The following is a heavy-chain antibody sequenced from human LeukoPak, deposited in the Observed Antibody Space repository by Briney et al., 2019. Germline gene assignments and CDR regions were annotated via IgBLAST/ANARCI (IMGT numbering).Heavy chain of an antibody. CDR3: AKQILAYNWNDAGGRPGDY. CDR2: IKQDGSEK. D-gene: IGHD1-1*01. CDR1: GFTFSSYW. V-gene: IGHV3-7*01. Sequence: GGSLRLSCAASGFTFSSYWMSWVRQAPGKGLEWVANIKQDGSEKYYVDSVKGRFTISRDNAKNSLYLQMNSLRAEDTAVYYCAKQILAYNWNDAGGRPGDYWGQGTLVTVSS. J-gene: IGHJ4*02.